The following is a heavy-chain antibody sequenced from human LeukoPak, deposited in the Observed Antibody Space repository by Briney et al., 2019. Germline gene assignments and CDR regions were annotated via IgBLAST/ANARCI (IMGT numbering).Heavy chain of an antibody. Sequence: PSETLSLTCTVSGVSISSTSYYWGWIRQPPGKGLEWIGSIYYSGRTYYNPSLKSRVTTSVDTSKNQFSLKLSSVTAADTAVYYCAREDPWPGRQLDYWGQGTLVTVSS. CDR1: GVSISSTSYY. D-gene: IGHD5-18*01. CDR2: IYYSGRT. J-gene: IGHJ4*02. V-gene: IGHV4-39*07. CDR3: AREDPWPGRQLDY.